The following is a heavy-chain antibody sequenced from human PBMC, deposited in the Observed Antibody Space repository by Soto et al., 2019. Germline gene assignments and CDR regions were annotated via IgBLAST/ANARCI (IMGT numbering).Heavy chain of an antibody. J-gene: IGHJ6*02. CDR3: ARGDLSLGYCSGGSCYPLYYYGMDV. D-gene: IGHD2-15*01. CDR2: INHSGST. CDR1: GGSFSGYC. V-gene: IGHV4-34*01. Sequence: SETLSLTCAVYGGSFSGYCWSWIRQPPGKGLEWIGEINHSGSTNYNPSLKSRVTISVDTSKNQFSLKLSSVTAADTAVYYCARGDLSLGYCSGGSCYPLYYYGMDVWGQGTTVTVSS.